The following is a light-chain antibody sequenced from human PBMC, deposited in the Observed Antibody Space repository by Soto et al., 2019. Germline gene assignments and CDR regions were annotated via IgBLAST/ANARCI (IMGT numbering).Light chain of an antibody. CDR1: SSNIGSNT. J-gene: IGLJ2*01. CDR2: SNN. Sequence: QSVLTQPPSASGTPGQRVTISCSGSSSNIGSNTVNWYQQLPGTAPKLLIYSNNQRPSGVPDRFSCSKSGTSASLAISGLQSEDEADYYCAAWDDNLNGLVFGGGTKLTVL. V-gene: IGLV1-44*01. CDR3: AAWDDNLNGLV.